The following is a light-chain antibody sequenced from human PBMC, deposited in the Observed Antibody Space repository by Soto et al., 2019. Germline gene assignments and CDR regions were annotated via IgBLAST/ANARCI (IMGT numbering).Light chain of an antibody. CDR1: QGISSY. J-gene: IGKJ1*01. CDR2: AAS. V-gene: IGKV1-8*01. CDR3: QQYYSYPPWT. Sequence: AIRMTQSPSSFSASTGVRVTITGRAGQGISSYLAGYQQKPGKAHKLLLYAASTLHRGVPSRFSGSGSGTDFTLTISCLQSEDFADYYCQQYYSYPPWTFGQGTKGEIK.